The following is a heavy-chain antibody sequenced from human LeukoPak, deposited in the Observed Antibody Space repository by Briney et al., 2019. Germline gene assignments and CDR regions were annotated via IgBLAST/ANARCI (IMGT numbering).Heavy chain of an antibody. CDR2: MNPNSGST. D-gene: IGHD2-21*02. CDR1: GYTFTSYD. J-gene: IGHJ6*02. V-gene: IGHV1-8*01. CDR3: ARGRIVVVTAIHYYYYYGMDV. Sequence: ASVKVSCKASGYTFTSYDINWVRQATGQGREGMGWMNPNSGSTGYAQKFQGRVTMTRNTSISTAYMELSSLRSEATAVYYCARGRIVVVTAIHYYYYYGMDVWGQGTTVTVSS.